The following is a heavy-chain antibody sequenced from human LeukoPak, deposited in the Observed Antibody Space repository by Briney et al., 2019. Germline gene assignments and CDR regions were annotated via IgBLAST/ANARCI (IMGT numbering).Heavy chain of an antibody. Sequence: ASVTVSCKASGYTFTSYGISWVRQAPGQGLEWMGWISAYNGNTNYAQKLQGRVTMTTDTSTSTAYMELRSLRSDDTAVYYCARDDLYSSGWYGLIDYWGQGTLVTVSS. J-gene: IGHJ4*02. V-gene: IGHV1-18*01. D-gene: IGHD6-19*01. CDR3: ARDDLYSSGWYGLIDY. CDR2: ISAYNGNT. CDR1: GYTFTSYG.